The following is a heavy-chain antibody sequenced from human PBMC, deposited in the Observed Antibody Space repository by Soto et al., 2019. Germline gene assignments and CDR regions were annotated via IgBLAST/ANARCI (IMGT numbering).Heavy chain of an antibody. D-gene: IGHD3-10*01. Sequence: GGSLRLSCAASGFIFSSYSMNWVRQAPGKGLEWLAYISSSGSNIYYADSVKGRFTISRDNPKNTLYLQMNGLRGEDTARYYCAKARCITTDCYVPDYWGQGTLVTVSS. CDR2: ISSSGSNI. V-gene: IGHV3-48*01. CDR1: GFIFSSYS. J-gene: IGHJ4*02. CDR3: AKARCITTDCYVPDY.